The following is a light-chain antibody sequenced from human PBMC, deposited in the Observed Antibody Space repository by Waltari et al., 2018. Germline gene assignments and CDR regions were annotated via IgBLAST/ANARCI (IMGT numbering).Light chain of an antibody. CDR2: AAS. Sequence: DSQLTQSTSSLSASVGDRFTLTCRASQSIGSYLNWYKQKPGKAPKIMIYAASRAQSGVSSRFSGSGSGTDFTLTISSLQPEDFATYYCQQSYSAPWTFGQGTKVEVK. CDR1: QSIGSY. J-gene: IGKJ1*01. CDR3: QQSYSAPWT. V-gene: IGKV1-39*01.